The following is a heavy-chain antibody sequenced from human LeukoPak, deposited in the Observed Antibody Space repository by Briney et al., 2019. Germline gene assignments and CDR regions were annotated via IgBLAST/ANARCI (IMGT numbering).Heavy chain of an antibody. J-gene: IGHJ4*02. CDR3: TRHFWNDDGAFDY. D-gene: IGHD1-1*01. Sequence: QPGGSLRLSCAASGFTFSSYSMNWVRQAPGKGLEWVGFIRSKAYGGTTEYAASVKGRFTISRDDSKSIAYLQMNSLKTEDTAVYYCTRHFWNDDGAFDYWGQGTLVTVSS. V-gene: IGHV3-49*04. CDR2: IRSKAYGGTT. CDR1: GFTFSSYS.